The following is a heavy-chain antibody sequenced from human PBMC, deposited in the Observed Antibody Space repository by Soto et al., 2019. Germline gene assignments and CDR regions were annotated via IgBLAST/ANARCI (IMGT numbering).Heavy chain of an antibody. CDR3: ARVPHYYYGSGSYYKGYFDY. V-gene: IGHV4-59*12. D-gene: IGHD3-10*01. CDR1: GGSISSYY. Sequence: SETLSLTCTVSGGSISSYYWSWIRQPPGKGLEWIGEIYYSGSTNYNPSLKSRVTISVDTSKNQFSLKLSSVTAADTAVYYCARVPHYYYGSGSYYKGYFDYWGQGTLVTVSS. CDR2: IYYSGST. J-gene: IGHJ4*02.